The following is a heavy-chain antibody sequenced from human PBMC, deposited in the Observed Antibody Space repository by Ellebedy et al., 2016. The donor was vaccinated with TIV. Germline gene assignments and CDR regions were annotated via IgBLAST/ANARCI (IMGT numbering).Heavy chain of an antibody. D-gene: IGHD6-19*01. CDR2: INPNSGGT. V-gene: IGHV1-2*04. Sequence: ASVKVSXKASGYTFTGYYMHWVRQAPGQGLEWMGWINPNSGGTNYAQKFQGWVTMTRDTSISTAYMELSRLRSDDTAVYFCTTGEAVAVPCMDVWGQGTTVIVS. CDR3: TTGEAVAVPCMDV. J-gene: IGHJ6*02. CDR1: GYTFTGYY.